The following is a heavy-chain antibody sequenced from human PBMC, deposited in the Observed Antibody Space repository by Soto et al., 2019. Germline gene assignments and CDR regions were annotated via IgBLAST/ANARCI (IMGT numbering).Heavy chain of an antibody. CDR3: ARYGSGECNRGSCYSPFDY. D-gene: IGHD2-15*01. V-gene: IGHV4-31*03. Sequence: SETLSLTCTVSGGSISSGGYYWSWIRQHPGKGPEWIGYIYYSGSTYYNPSLKSRVTISVDTSKNQFSLKLSSVTAADTAVYYCARYGSGECNRGSCYSPFDYWGQGTLVTVSS. CDR1: GGSISSGGYY. J-gene: IGHJ4*02. CDR2: IYYSGST.